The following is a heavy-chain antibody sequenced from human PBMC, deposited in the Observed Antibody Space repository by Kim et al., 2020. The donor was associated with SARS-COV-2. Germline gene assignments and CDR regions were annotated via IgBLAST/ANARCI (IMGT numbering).Heavy chain of an antibody. Sequence: SETLSLTCTVSGGSVSSDSYHWRWIRQPPGKGLEWIGQIYNSGGANYNPSLRSRVTISVDTSKNEFALKLTSVTSADTAVYYCATYLVGAGGVGSWGQGILVTVSS. J-gene: IGHJ4*02. CDR2: IYNSGGA. V-gene: IGHV4-61*01. D-gene: IGHD1-26*01. CDR3: ATYLVGAGGVGS. CDR1: GGSVSSDSYH.